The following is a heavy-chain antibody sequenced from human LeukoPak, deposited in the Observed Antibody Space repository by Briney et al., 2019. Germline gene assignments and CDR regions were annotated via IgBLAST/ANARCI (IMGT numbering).Heavy chain of an antibody. CDR1: GYTFTSYY. CDR3: ARGSSGWYGEQNY. Sequence: ASVKVSCKASGYTFTSYYIHWVRQAPGQGLEWMGIVNPSDGSTDYAQKFQGRVTMTRDTSTSTVYMELSSLRSDDTAVYYCARGSSGWYGEQNYWGQGTLVTVSS. V-gene: IGHV1-46*01. CDR2: VNPSDGST. D-gene: IGHD6-19*01. J-gene: IGHJ4*02.